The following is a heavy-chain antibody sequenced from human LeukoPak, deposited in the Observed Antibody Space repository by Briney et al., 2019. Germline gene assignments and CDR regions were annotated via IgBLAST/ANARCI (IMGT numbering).Heavy chain of an antibody. CDR3: ARFTSSGYPIKYYFDY. V-gene: IGHV4-59*01. D-gene: IGHD3-3*01. CDR2: IYYSGST. J-gene: IGHJ4*02. Sequence: SETLSLTCTVSGGSFSSYYWSWIRQSPGKGLEWIGYIYYSGSTNYNPSLKSRVTISVDTSRNQFSLKLSSVTAADTAVYYCARFTSSGYPIKYYFDYWGQGTLVTVSP. CDR1: GGSFSSYY.